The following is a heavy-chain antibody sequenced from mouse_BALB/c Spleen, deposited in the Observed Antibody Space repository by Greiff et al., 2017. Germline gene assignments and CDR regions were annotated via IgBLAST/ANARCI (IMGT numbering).Heavy chain of an antibody. D-gene: IGHD1-1*01. J-gene: IGHJ3*01. CDR2: IWGGGST. Sequence: VQLQQSGPGLVAPSQSLSITCTVSGFSLTDYGVSWIRQPPGKGLEWLGVIWGGGSTYYNSALNSRLSISKDNSKSQVFLKMNSLQTDDTAMYYCAKHSNYGSSGWFAYWGQGTLVTVSA. V-gene: IGHV2-6-5*01. CDR1: GFSLTDYG. CDR3: AKHSNYGSSGWFAY.